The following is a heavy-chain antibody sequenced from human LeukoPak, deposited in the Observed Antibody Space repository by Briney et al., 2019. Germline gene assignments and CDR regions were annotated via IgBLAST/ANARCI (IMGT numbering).Heavy chain of an antibody. CDR2: ISYNRST. V-gene: IGHV4-61*01. CDR1: GDSISSSFYY. CDR3: ARDLRGLVRGVISDWFDP. J-gene: IGHJ5*02. Sequence: SETLSLTCTVSGDSISSSFYYWTWIRQPPGKGLEWIGYISYNRSTNYNPSLKSRVTISVAMSKNQFSLQLSSVTAADTAMYYCARDLRGLVRGVISDWFDPWGQGTLVTVSS. D-gene: IGHD3-10*01.